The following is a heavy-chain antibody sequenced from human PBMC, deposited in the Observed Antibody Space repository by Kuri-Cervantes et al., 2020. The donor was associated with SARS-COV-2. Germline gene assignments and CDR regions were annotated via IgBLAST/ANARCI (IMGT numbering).Heavy chain of an antibody. V-gene: IGHV1-24*01. D-gene: IGHD2-15*01. CDR1: GYTLTELS. J-gene: IGHJ4*02. Sequence: ASVKVSCKVSGYTLTELSMHWVRQAPGKGLEWMGGFDPEDGETIYAQKFQGRVTMTEDTSTDTAYMELSSLRSEDTAVYYCASMGYCSGGSCLSPHDYWGQGTLVTVSS. CDR3: ASMGYCSGGSCLSPHDY. CDR2: FDPEDGET.